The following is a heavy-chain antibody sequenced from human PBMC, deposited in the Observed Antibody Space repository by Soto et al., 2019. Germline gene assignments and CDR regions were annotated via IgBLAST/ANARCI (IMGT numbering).Heavy chain of an antibody. CDR2: ISAYSGNT. J-gene: IGHJ4*02. CDR1: GYTFTSYG. D-gene: IGHD3-9*01. V-gene: IGHV1-18*01. CDR3: ARQYDILTGYYLEVGY. Sequence: QVQLVQSGAEVKKPGASVKVSCKASGYTFTSYGISWVRQAPGQGLEWMGWISAYSGNTNYAQNLQGRVTMTTDTPTSTAYMELRSLRSDDTGVYYCARQYDILTGYYLEVGYWGQGTLVTVSS.